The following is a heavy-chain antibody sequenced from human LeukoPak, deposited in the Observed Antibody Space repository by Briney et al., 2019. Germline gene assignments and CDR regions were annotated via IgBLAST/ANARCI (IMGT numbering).Heavy chain of an antibody. D-gene: IGHD3-22*01. J-gene: IGHJ4*02. Sequence: GGSLRLSCAASGFTFSYYWMHWVRQAPGKGLVWVSRINSDGCTTSYAASVKGRFTISRDTAKNTLYLQMNSLRAEDTAVYYCARGHHYYDSSAYYYWGQGTLVTVSS. V-gene: IGHV3-74*01. CDR2: INSDGCTT. CDR1: GFTFSYYW. CDR3: ARGHHYYDSSAYYY.